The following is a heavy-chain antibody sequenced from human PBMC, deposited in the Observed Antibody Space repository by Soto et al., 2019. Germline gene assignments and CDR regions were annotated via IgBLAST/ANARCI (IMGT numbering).Heavy chain of an antibody. D-gene: IGHD3-10*01. J-gene: IGHJ4*02. Sequence: EVQLVESGGGLVQPGGSLRLSCAASGFTFSSYDMHWVRQATGKGLEWVSAIGTAGDTYYPGSVKGRFTISRENAKNSLYLQMNSLRAGDTAVYYCARGRSGKSPVWFGEGYYWGQGTLVTVSS. CDR1: GFTFSSYD. CDR3: ARGRSGKSPVWFGEGYY. CDR2: IGTAGDT. V-gene: IGHV3-13*04.